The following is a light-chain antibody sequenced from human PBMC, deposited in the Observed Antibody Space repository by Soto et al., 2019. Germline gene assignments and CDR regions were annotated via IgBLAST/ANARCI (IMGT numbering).Light chain of an antibody. CDR2: EVI. CDR3: TSYTTKNTLV. J-gene: IGLJ1*01. V-gene: IGLV2-14*01. Sequence: QSALTQPASVSGSPGQSITISCSGTSTDVGGFNYVSWYQQHAGKTPKLIIYEVINRPSGASNRFSGSRSGDTASLTISGLQADDEADYYCTSYTTKNTLVFGTGTRSPS. CDR1: STDVGGFNY.